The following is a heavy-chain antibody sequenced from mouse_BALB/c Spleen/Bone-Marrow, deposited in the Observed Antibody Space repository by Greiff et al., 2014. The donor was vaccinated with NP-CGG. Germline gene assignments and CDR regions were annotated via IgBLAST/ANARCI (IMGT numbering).Heavy chain of an antibody. CDR1: GYTFSSDY. CDR2: INPSSGGT. Sequence: QVQLQQSGAELVKPGASVKLSCKASGYTFSSDYMYWVKQRPGQGLEWIGEINPSSGGTNFNEKFKSKATLTVDKSSSTAYMQLSSLTSEDSAVYYCTRSRRAMDYWGQGTSVTVSS. V-gene: IGHV1S81*02. CDR3: TRSRRAMDY. J-gene: IGHJ4*01. D-gene: IGHD2-12*01.